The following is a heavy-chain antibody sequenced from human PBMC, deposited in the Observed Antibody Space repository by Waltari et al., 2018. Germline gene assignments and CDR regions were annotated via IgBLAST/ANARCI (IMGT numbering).Heavy chain of an antibody. CDR3: AKDIRNGWYADY. CDR1: GFDFRYYG. V-gene: IGHV3-30*02. CDR2: IRQERISE. D-gene: IGHD6-19*01. Sequence: QVQLVESGGGVVRPGGSLRLSCVASGFDFRYYGMHWLRQAPGKGLEWVEFIRQERISEHYGESVKGRFIISTENFKNTLYLQMNSLRIEDTGIYYCAKDIRNGWYADYLGQGTLVTVSS. J-gene: IGHJ4*02.